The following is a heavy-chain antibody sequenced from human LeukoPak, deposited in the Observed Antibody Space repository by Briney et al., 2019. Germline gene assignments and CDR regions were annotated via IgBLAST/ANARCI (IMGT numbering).Heavy chain of an antibody. CDR1: GYTFTGYY. V-gene: IGHV1-2*02. J-gene: IGHJ4*02. CDR2: INPNSGGT. Sequence: GASVKVSCKASGYTFTGYYMHWVRQAPGRGLEWMGWINPNSGGTNYAQKFQGRVTMTRDTSISTAYMELSRLRSDDTAVYYCARVLVATPPFDYWGQGTLVTVSS. D-gene: IGHD5-12*01. CDR3: ARVLVATPPFDY.